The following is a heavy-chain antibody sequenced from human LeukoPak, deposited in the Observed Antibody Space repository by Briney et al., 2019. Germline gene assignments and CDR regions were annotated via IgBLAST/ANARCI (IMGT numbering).Heavy chain of an antibody. CDR1: GFTFSAYG. Sequence: GGSLRLSCAASGFTFSAYGMHWVRQAPGKGLEWVAVISYDGNNDYYTDSVKGRFTISRDNSKNTLYLQMNSLRAEDTAVYYCAKGYNGYDYAFDIWGQGTMVTVSS. CDR2: ISYDGNND. V-gene: IGHV3-30*18. D-gene: IGHD5-12*01. J-gene: IGHJ3*02. CDR3: AKGYNGYDYAFDI.